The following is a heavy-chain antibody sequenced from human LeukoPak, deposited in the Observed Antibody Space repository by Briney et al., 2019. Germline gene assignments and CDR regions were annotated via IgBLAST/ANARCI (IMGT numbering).Heavy chain of an antibody. Sequence: KTSETLSLTCTVSGGSISSSSYYWGWIRQPPGKGLEWIGSIYYSGSTYYNPSLKSRVTISVDTSKNQFSLKLSSVTAADTAVYYCARLCDHSISCPIFNWGQGTLVTVSS. J-gene: IGHJ4*02. CDR1: GGSISSSSYY. CDR2: IYYSGST. CDR3: ARLCDHSISCPIFN. D-gene: IGHD2-2*01. V-gene: IGHV4-39*01.